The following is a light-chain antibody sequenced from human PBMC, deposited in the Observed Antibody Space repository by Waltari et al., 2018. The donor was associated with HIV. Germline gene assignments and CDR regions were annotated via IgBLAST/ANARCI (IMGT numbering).Light chain of an antibody. CDR1: QSLLHVNGYNY. Sequence: DIVMTQSPVSLPVTPGEPASISCRSSQSLLHVNGYNYLDWYLQKPGQSPQLLIYLGSSLASGVPDRFSGSGGGTDFTLKISRVEAEDVGVYYCMQGLHTPWTFGQGTKVEIK. J-gene: IGKJ1*01. V-gene: IGKV2-28*01. CDR2: LGS. CDR3: MQGLHTPWT.